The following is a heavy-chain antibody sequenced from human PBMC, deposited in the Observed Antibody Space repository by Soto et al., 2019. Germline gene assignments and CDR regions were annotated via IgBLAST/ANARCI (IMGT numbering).Heavy chain of an antibody. CDR1: GGSISSSSYY. J-gene: IGHJ5*02. CDR3: ASGYDLDWFDP. CDR2: IYYSGST. D-gene: IGHD5-12*01. V-gene: IGHV4-39*01. Sequence: ETLSLTCTVSGGSISSSSYYWGWIRQPPGKGLEWIGSIYYSGSTYYNPSLKSRVTISVDTSKNQFSLKLSSVTAADTAVYYCASGYDLDWFDPWSQGTLVTVSS.